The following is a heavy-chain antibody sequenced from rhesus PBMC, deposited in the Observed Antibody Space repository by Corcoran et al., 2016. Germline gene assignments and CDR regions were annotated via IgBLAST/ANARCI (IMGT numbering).Heavy chain of an antibody. D-gene: IGHD3-34*01. V-gene: IGHV2-174*01. CDR3: ARGVWGSSYFDY. Sequence: QVTLKESGPALVKPTQTLTLTCTFSGFSLTTSGMGVGWIRQPPGKALEWLALIYWDDDKRYSTSLKSRLTISKYTSKNQVVLTMTSMDPVDTATYYCARGVWGSSYFDYWGQGVLVTVSS. CDR1: GFSLTTSGMG. J-gene: IGHJ4*01. CDR2: IYWDDDK.